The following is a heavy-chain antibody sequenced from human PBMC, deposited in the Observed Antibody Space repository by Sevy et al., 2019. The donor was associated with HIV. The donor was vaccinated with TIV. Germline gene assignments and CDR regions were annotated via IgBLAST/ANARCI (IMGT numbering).Heavy chain of an antibody. J-gene: IGHJ4*02. CDR1: GYTFSHYA. V-gene: IGHV3-23*01. D-gene: IGHD3-10*01. CDR3: ARDDTASYLPVS. Sequence: LSLTCEASGYTFSHYAMSWVRQAPGKGLEWVSAITSGGSGTYYAGSVKGRFTISRDNSKDTLYLQLHSLRPEDTAVYYCARDDTASYLPVSWGQGTLVTVSS. CDR2: ITSGGSGT.